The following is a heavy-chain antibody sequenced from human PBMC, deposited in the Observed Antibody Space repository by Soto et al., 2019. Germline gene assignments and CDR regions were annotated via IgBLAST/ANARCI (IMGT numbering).Heavy chain of an antibody. J-gene: IGHJ4*02. CDR3: AREGYSSGWYEVRYFDY. CDR1: GGTFSSYA. Sequence: ASVKVSCKASGGTFSSYAISWVRQAPGQGLEWMGGIIPIFGTANYAQKLQGRVTMTTDTSTSTAYMELRSLRSDDTAVYYCAREGYSSGWYEVRYFDYWGQGTLVTVS. V-gene: IGHV1-69*05. D-gene: IGHD6-19*01. CDR2: IIPIFGTA.